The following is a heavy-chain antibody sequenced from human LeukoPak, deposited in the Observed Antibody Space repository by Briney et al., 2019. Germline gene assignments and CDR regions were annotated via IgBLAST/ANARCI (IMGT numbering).Heavy chain of an antibody. Sequence: ASVKVSCKVSGYTLTEVSMHGGRQGPGEGVEWMGGFDFEEGKIIYAQKFKGRVTMTEDTSTDTAYMEQSSLTSEDTAVYYCTAATGWSSSMMWGQGTAVTVSS. CDR1: GYTLTEVS. CDR2: FDFEEGKI. D-gene: IGHD6-13*01. V-gene: IGHV1-24*01. CDR3: TAATGWSSSMM. J-gene: IGHJ4*02.